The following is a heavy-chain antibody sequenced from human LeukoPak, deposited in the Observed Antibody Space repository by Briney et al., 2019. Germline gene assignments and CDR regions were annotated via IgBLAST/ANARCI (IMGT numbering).Heavy chain of an antibody. Sequence: GGSLRLSCAASGFTFSSYSMNWVRQAPGKGLEWVSSISSSSSYIYYADSVKGRFTISRDNAKDSLYLQMNSLRAEDTAVYYCARDPESMACSGCSCYDDRDYWGQGTLVTVSS. J-gene: IGHJ4*02. CDR2: ISSSSSYI. V-gene: IGHV3-21*01. CDR3: ARDPESMACSGCSCYDDRDY. D-gene: IGHD2-15*01. CDR1: GFTFSSYS.